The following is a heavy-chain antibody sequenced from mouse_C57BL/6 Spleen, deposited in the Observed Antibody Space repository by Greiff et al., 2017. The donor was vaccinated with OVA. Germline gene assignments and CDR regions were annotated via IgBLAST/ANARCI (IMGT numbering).Heavy chain of an antibody. D-gene: IGHD2-4*01. CDR3: AREKGLRQSFDY. Sequence: QVQLQQPGAELVKPGASVKLSCKASGYTFTSYWMHWVKQRPGQGLEWIGMIHPNSGSTNYNEKFKSKATLTVDTSSSTAYMQLSSLTSEDSAVHYCAREKGLRQSFDYWGQGTTLTVSS. J-gene: IGHJ2*01. V-gene: IGHV1-64*01. CDR2: IHPNSGST. CDR1: GYTFTSYW.